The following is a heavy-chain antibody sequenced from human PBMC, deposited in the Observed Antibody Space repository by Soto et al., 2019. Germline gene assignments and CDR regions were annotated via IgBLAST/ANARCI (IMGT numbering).Heavy chain of an antibody. J-gene: IGHJ5*02. Sequence: SQTLSLTCAISGDSVSSNSAAWNWIRQSPSRGLEWLGRTYYRSKWYNDYAVSVKSRITINPDTSKNQFSLQLNSVTPEDTAVYFCERDNMGAGRNGFAPGGKGPLVPVSS. V-gene: IGHV6-1*01. D-gene: IGHD3-16*01. CDR1: GDSVSSNSAA. CDR2: TYYRSKWYN. CDR3: ERDNMGAGRNGFAP.